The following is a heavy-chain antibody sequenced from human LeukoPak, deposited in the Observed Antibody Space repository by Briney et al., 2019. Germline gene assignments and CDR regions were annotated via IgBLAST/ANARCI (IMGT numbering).Heavy chain of an antibody. CDR3: ARSSRGYSSFEFDP. CDR1: GFTFSSYG. V-gene: IGHV3-33*01. D-gene: IGHD6-13*01. Sequence: GGSLRLSCAASGFTFSSYGMHWVCQAPGKGLEWVAVIWYDGSNKYYADSEKGRFTISRDNSKDTLYLQMNSLSAEDTALYYCARSSRGYSSFEFDPWGQGTLVTVSS. J-gene: IGHJ5*02. CDR2: IWYDGSNK.